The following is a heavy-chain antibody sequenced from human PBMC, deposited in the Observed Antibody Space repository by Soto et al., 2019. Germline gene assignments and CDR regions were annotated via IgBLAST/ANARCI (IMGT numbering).Heavy chain of an antibody. J-gene: IGHJ4*02. CDR3: AKNLPRTGRFDY. CDR2: IYYGSKT. CDR1: GASITSTTYF. Sequence: SKTLSLACTLSGASITSTTYFWPWIRQPPGRGLEGAGSIYYGSKTHYNPSLKNRGTLSVDRSKNQFSRQMTSVTAAYTAVYYCAKNLPRTGRFDYWGQGTLVT. V-gene: IGHV4-39*01.